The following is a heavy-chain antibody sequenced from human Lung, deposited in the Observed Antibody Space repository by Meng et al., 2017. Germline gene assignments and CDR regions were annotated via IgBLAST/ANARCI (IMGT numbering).Heavy chain of an antibody. J-gene: IGHJ4*02. D-gene: IGHD4-11*01. V-gene: IGHV4-34*01. CDR1: GGSFSDYY. CDR3: ARGPTTMAHDFDY. Sequence: QEWGQGVCRPSGTPALTCVVFGGSFSDYYWGWIRQPPGKGLEWIGEINHSGSTNYNPSLESRATISVDTSQNNLSLKLSSVTAADSAVYYCARGPTTMAHDFDYWGQGTLVTVSS. CDR2: INHSGST.